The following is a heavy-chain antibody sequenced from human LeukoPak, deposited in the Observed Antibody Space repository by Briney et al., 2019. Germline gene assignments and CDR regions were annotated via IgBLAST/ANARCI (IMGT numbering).Heavy chain of an antibody. D-gene: IGHD2-21*02. Sequence: PSETLSLTCAVYGGSFSGYYWSWIRQPPGKGLEWIGEINHSGSTNYNPSLKSRVTISVDTSKNQFSLKLSSVTAADTAVYYCVRSDYCGGDCYRYFDLWGRGTLVTVSS. CDR1: GGSFSGYY. CDR3: VRSDYCGGDCYRYFDL. J-gene: IGHJ2*01. V-gene: IGHV4-34*01. CDR2: INHSGST.